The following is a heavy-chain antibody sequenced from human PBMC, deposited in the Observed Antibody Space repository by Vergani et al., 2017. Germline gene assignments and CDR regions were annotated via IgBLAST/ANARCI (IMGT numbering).Heavy chain of an antibody. CDR1: GFTVSSNY. J-gene: IGHJ6*02. CDR2: IYSGGST. CDR3: ARDRVDIVATTTYYYYYYGMDV. V-gene: IGHV3-53*04. D-gene: IGHD5-12*01. Sequence: EVQLVESGGGLVQPGGSLRLSCAASGFTVSSNYMSWVRQAPGKGLEWVSVIYSGGSTYYSYTVKGRFTISRHNSTNTLYLQMNSLRAEVTAVYYCARDRVDIVATTTYYYYYYGMDVWGQGTTVTLSS.